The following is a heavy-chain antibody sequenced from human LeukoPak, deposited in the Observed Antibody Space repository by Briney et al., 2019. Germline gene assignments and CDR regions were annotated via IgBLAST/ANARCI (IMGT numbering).Heavy chain of an antibody. CDR1: GFSFSSNW. V-gene: IGHV3-7*01. CDR3: ARLGLEVGGPNWFDP. Sequence: GGSLRLSCAAPGFSFSSNWMGWVRQAPGKGLEWVAHIKRDGSQKYYLDSVKGRFTISRDNAKNSLYLQMNSLRVEDTAVYYCARLGLEVGGPNWFDPWGQGTLVTVTS. J-gene: IGHJ5*02. D-gene: IGHD1-1*01. CDR2: IKRDGSQK.